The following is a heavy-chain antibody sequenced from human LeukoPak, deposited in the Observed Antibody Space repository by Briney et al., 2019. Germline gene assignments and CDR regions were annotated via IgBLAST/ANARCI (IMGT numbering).Heavy chain of an antibody. CDR2: ISGSGGNT. CDR1: GFTFSKHG. V-gene: IGHV3-23*01. J-gene: IGHJ4*02. D-gene: IGHD3-22*01. Sequence: PGGSLRLSCAASGFTFSKHGMSWVRQAPGKGPEWVSGISGSGGNTYYADSVRGRFTISRDNSKNMLYLQMNSLRAEDKAVYYCAKDYDRNHYESSGFFDYWGQGTLVTVSS. CDR3: AKDYDRNHYESSGFFDY.